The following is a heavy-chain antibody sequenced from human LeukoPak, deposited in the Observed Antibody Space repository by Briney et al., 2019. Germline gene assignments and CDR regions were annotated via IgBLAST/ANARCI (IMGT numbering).Heavy chain of an antibody. CDR2: SYYNGNT. J-gene: IGHJ4*02. V-gene: IGHV4-59*01. D-gene: IGHD2-21*02. Sequence: PSETLSLTCTVSGGSITNYYWSWIRQPPGKGLEWIGFSYYNGNTNYNPSLKSRVTISVDTSKNQFSLKLSSVTAADTAVYYCARLVSAYCGGDCYSHYFDYWGQGTLVTVSS. CDR3: ARLVSAYCGGDCYSHYFDY. CDR1: GGSITNYY.